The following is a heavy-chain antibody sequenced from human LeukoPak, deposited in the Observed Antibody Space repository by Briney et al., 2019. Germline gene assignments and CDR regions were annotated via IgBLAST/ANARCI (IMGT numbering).Heavy chain of an antibody. D-gene: IGHD3-22*01. CDR1: GFTFSNAW. Sequence: GGSLRLSCAASGFTFSNAWMSWVRQAPGKGLEWVGRIKSETDGGTTDYAAPVKGRFTISRDDSKNTLYLQMNSLKTEDTAVYYCTSMIVANYWGQGTLVTVSS. CDR2: IKSETDGGTT. V-gene: IGHV3-15*01. J-gene: IGHJ4*02. CDR3: TSMIVANY.